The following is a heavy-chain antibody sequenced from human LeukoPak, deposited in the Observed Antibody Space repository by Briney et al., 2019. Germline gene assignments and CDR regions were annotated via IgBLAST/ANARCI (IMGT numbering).Heavy chain of an antibody. CDR3: AWIPIVIVPAYFDS. CDR1: GGSINSSSNQ. V-gene: IGHV4-39*01. J-gene: IGHJ4*02. D-gene: IGHD2-2*01. Sequence: SETLSLTCTVSGGSINSSSNQWGWIRQPPGKGLEWIGSISYSGNTYYKPSLKSRVTVSVDTSKKQFSLKLSSVTAADTAVYFCAWIPIVIVPAYFDSWGQGTLVTVSS. CDR2: ISYSGNT.